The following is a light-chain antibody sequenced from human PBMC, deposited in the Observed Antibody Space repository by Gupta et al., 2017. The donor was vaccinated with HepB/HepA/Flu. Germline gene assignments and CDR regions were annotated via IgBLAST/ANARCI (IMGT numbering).Light chain of an antibody. V-gene: IGKV1-39*01. Sequence: DSQMTQSPSSRSASVGDRVTITCRASQSIRNYLNWYQHKPGKAPKLLIYSASTLQNEIPSRFSGSGSGTEFTLTISSLQPEDFAAYYCQQCLTTPITFGQGTRLELK. J-gene: IGKJ5*01. CDR1: QSIRNY. CDR2: SAS. CDR3: QQCLTTPIT.